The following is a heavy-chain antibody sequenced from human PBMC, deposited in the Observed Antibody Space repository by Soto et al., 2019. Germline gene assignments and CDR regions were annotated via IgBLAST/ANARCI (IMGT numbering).Heavy chain of an antibody. D-gene: IGHD3-3*01. CDR3: ARGYYDFWSGTKYYYYGMDV. CDR2: ISYDGSNK. CDR1: GFTFSSYA. V-gene: IGHV3-30-3*01. Sequence: QVQLVESGGGVVQPGRSLRLSCAASGFTFSSYAMHWVRQAPGKGLEWVAVISYDGSNKYYADSVKGRFTISRDNSKNTLYLQMNSLRAEDTAVYYCARGYYDFWSGTKYYYYGMDVWGQGTTVTVSS. J-gene: IGHJ6*02.